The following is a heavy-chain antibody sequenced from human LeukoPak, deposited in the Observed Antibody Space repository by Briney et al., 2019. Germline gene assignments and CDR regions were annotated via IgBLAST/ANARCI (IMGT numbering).Heavy chain of an antibody. D-gene: IGHD3-9*01. CDR2: IYYSGST. CDR3: ARAPRYYDILTGFFEFDP. V-gene: IGHV4-61*01. Sequence: SETLSLACTVSGGSVSSGSYYWSWIRQPPGKGLEWIGYIYYSGSTNYNPSLKSRVTISVDTSKNQFSLKLSSVTAADTAVYYCARAPRYYDILTGFFEFDPWGQGTLVTVSS. J-gene: IGHJ5*02. CDR1: GGSVSSGSYY.